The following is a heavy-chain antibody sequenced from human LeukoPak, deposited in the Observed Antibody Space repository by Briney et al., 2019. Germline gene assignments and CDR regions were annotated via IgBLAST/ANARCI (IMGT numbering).Heavy chain of an antibody. CDR3: ARALRGYFDY. D-gene: IGHD3-10*01. J-gene: IGHJ4*02. CDR1: GYSISSGYY. V-gene: IGHV4-38-2*02. Sequence: SETLSLTCTVSGYSISSGYYWGWIRQPPGKGLEWIVNIYHTGSTYYNPSLKSRVTISVDTSKNQFSLKLSSVTAADTAVYYCARALRGYFDYWGQGTLVTVSS. CDR2: IYHTGST.